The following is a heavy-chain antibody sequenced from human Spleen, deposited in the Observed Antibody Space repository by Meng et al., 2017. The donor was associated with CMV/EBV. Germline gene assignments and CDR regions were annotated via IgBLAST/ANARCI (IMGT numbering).Heavy chain of an antibody. CDR1: GYIFSTYS. J-gene: IGHJ3*01. D-gene: IGHD2-2*01. V-gene: IGHV5-51*01. CDR2: IYPGESDT. Sequence: KVSCKSSGYIFSTYSIGWVRQMPGKGLEWMGIIYPGESDTRYSPSFQGQVTISADKSIRTVYLQWSSLKPSDTAMYFCARSAASHDAFDFWGQGTVVTVSS. CDR3: ARSAASHDAFDF.